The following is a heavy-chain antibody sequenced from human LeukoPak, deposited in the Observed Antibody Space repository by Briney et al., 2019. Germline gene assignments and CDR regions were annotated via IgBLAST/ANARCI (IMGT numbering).Heavy chain of an antibody. J-gene: IGHJ4*02. CDR2: IKQDGAEK. D-gene: IGHD2/OR15-2a*01. CDR3: AKDGTSYYYIYY. V-gene: IGHV3-7*01. Sequence: GGSLRLSCAASGFTFTTYWMSWVRQPPGKGLEWVANIKQDGAEKYYVDSVKGRFTVSRDDSKNTLYLQMNSLRGDDTAVYYCAKDGTSYYYIYYWGQGTLVTVSS. CDR1: GFTFTTYW.